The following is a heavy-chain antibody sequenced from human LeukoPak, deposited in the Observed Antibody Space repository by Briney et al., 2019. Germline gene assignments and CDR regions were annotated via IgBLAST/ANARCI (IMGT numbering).Heavy chain of an antibody. CDR1: GYTFINFA. CDR3: ARLYDSSGLLDFDY. J-gene: IGHJ4*02. V-gene: IGHV1-3*01. Sequence: ASVKVSCKASGYTFINFAINWGRQAPGQRPEWLGWINAGNGNTKYSQKFQGRVTITRDTSASTAYMELRSLRSDDTAVYYCARLYDSSGLLDFDYWGQGTLVTVSS. CDR2: INAGNGNT. D-gene: IGHD3-22*01.